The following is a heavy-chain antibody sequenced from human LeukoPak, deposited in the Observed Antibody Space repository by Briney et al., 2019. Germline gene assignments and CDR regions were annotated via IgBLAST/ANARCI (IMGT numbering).Heavy chain of an antibody. CDR3: ARGPLSIEGATAPFDY. D-gene: IGHD1-26*01. V-gene: IGHV1-18*01. J-gene: IGHJ4*02. CDR1: VYTFTSYG. CDR2: ISAYNGNT. Sequence: GASVKVSCKSSVYTFTSYGINWVRQPPGQGLEGMGWISAYNGNTHYAQKLQDGLTMTTDTSTSTVYMEVRSLRSDDTAVYYCARGPLSIEGATAPFDYWGQGTLVTVSS.